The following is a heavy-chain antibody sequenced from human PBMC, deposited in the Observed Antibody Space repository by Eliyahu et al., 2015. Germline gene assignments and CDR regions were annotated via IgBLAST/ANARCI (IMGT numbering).Heavy chain of an antibody. CDR1: SGPFSPYX. D-gene: IGHD1-26*01. J-gene: IGHJ4*02. V-gene: IGHV4-34*01. Sequence: QVQLQQWGAGLLKPSETXSLTCAXYSGPFSPYXXSWIRQSPGQGLEWIGEINQKGDTXYNPSFKSRVSISVDTSKKQFSLRLSSVTAADTAVYYCARAGAADYWGQGTLVTVSS. CDR2: INQKGDT. CDR3: ARAGAADY.